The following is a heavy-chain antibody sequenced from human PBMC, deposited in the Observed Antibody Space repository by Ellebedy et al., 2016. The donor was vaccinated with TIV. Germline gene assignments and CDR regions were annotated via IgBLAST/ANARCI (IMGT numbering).Heavy chain of an antibody. CDR2: IYSGGDT. CDR1: GLTVSNNY. CDR3: ARDRHCVADRCYSV. Sequence: PGGSLRLSCAASGLTVSNNYMRRIRQAPGKGLEWVALIYSGGDTYYSDSVKGRFTISRDSSKNTVYLQMTNLRVEDTAVYYCARDRHCVADRCYSVWGQGTLVTVSS. V-gene: IGHV3-53*01. J-gene: IGHJ4*02. D-gene: IGHD2-15*01.